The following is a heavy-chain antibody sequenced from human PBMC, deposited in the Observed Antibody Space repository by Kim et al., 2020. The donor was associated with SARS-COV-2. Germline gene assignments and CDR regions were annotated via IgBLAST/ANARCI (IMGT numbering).Heavy chain of an antibody. CDR2: ISYDGSNK. J-gene: IGHJ5*02. Sequence: GGSLRLSCAASGFTFSSYAMHWVRQAPGKGLEWVAVISYDGSNKYYADSVKGRFTISRDNSKNTLYLQMNSLRGEDTAVYYCARDIFRAAAGTGWFDPWGQGTLVTVSS. CDR1: GFTFSSYA. V-gene: IGHV3-30-3*01. D-gene: IGHD6-13*01. CDR3: ARDIFRAAAGTGWFDP.